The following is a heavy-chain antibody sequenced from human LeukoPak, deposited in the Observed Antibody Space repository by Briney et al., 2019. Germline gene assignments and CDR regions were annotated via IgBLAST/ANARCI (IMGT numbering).Heavy chain of an antibody. CDR2: ISGSGGST. CDR3: AKGDSSGYAYDY. V-gene: IGHV3-23*01. CDR1: GFTFDDYA. D-gene: IGHD3-22*01. J-gene: IGHJ4*02. Sequence: GGSLRLSCAASGFTFDDYARHWVRQAPGKGLEWVSAISGSGGSTYYADSVKGQFTISRDNSKNTLYLQMNSLRAEDTAVYYCAKGDSSGYAYDYWGQGTLVTVSS.